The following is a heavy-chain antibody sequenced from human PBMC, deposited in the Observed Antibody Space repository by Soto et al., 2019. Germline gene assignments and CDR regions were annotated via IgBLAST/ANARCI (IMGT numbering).Heavy chain of an antibody. CDR3: ATGVYYDFWSGYYRGIDY. CDR2: ISYDGSNK. V-gene: IGHV3-30*03. CDR1: GFTFSSYG. D-gene: IGHD3-3*01. Sequence: QVQLVESGGGVVQPGRSLRLSCAASGFTFSSYGMHWVRQAPGKGLAWVAVISYDGSNKYYADSVKGRFTISRDNSKNTLYQQMNSLRAEDTAVYYCATGVYYDFWSGYYRGIDYWGQGTLVTVSS. J-gene: IGHJ4*02.